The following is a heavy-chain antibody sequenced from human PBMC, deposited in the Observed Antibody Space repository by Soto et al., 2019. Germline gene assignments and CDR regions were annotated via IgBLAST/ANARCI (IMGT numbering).Heavy chain of an antibody. J-gene: IGHJ6*02. D-gene: IGHD6-19*01. CDR1: RVAFSKFI. V-gene: IGHV1-69*13. CDR2: IIPIFGTA. Sequence: SVKVSCKASRVAFSKFIVTWVRQAPGLGLEWVGGIIPIFGTANYAQKFQGRVTITADESTSTPYMEVNNLRSEDTAVYYCAKVRYSSPMGYYYGMDVWGQGTTVTVS. CDR3: AKVRYSSPMGYYYGMDV.